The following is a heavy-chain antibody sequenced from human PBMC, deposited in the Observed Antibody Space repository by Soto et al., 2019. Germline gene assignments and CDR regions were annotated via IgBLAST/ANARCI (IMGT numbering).Heavy chain of an antibody. CDR3: AKEWPRYSYGHHVDY. Sequence: GGSLRLSCAASGFTFSSYGMHWVRQAPGKGLEWVAVISYDGSNKYYADSVKGRFTISRDNSKNTLYLQMNSLRAEDTAVYYCAKEWPRYSYGHHVDYWGQGTLVTVSS. V-gene: IGHV3-30*18. J-gene: IGHJ4*02. D-gene: IGHD5-18*01. CDR1: GFTFSSYG. CDR2: ISYDGSNK.